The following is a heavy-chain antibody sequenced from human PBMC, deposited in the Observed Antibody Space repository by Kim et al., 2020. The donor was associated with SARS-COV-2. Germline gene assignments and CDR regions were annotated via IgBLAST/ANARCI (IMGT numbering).Heavy chain of an antibody. Sequence: GGSLRLSCAASGFTFRSFGMHWVRQAPGKGLEWVAVISYDAKNKYYADSVKGRFTVSRDNSKNTLYLQMNSLRPEDTAVYYCAKDFTGRTNDTQYGFDFGGRGTRVSLS. J-gene: IGHJ4*02. CDR3: AKDFTGRTNDTQYGFDF. D-gene: IGHD1-1*01. CDR1: GFTFRSFG. V-gene: IGHV3-30*18. CDR2: ISYDAKNK.